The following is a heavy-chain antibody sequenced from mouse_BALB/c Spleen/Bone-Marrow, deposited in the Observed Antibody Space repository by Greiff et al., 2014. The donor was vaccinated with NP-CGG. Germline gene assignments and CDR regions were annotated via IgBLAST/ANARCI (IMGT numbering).Heavy chain of an antibody. D-gene: IGHD1-1*01. J-gene: IGHJ3*01. CDR2: IDPANGNT. CDR3: APYYYGSSQFAY. Sequence: EVQLQQSGAELVKPGASVKLSCTASGFNIKDTYMHWVKQRPEQGLEWIGRIDPANGNTKYDPKFQGKATITADTSSNTAYLQLSSLTSEHTAVYYCAPYYYGSSQFAYWGQGTLVTVSA. CDR1: GFNIKDTY. V-gene: IGHV14-3*02.